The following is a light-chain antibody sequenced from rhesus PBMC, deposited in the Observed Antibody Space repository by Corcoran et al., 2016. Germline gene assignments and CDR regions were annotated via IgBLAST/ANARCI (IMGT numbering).Light chain of an antibody. CDR3: QQHDDSPYS. CDR2: RAS. V-gene: IGKV1-69*01. J-gene: IGKJ2*01. CDR1: QDISNW. Sequence: DIQMTQSPPSLSASVGDRVTITCRASQDISNWLAWYQQKPGNAPKLLIYRASNRETGVPSRFSGSGAGTDFTLTITSLQPDDFATYYCQQHDDSPYSFGQGTKVEI.